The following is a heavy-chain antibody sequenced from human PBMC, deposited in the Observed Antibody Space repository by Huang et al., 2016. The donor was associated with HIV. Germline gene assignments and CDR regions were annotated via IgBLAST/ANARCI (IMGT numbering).Heavy chain of an antibody. CDR2: RKQDGSEK. CDR3: ARRLRYYYGSGRTSGYFDY. V-gene: IGHV3-7*01. D-gene: IGHD3-10*01. Sequence: EVQLVESGGGLVQPGGSLRLSCTASGFTFSSYWMSWVRQGPGKGLEWVAKRKQDGSEKYDVDSVKGRFSISRDNAKNSLYLQMNSLRAEDTAGYYCARRLRYYYGSGRTSGYFDYWGQGTLVTVSS. CDR1: GFTFSSYW. J-gene: IGHJ4*02.